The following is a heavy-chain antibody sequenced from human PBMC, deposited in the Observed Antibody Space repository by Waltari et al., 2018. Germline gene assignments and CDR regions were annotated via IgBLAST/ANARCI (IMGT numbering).Heavy chain of an antibody. CDR1: GYTFTGYY. D-gene: IGHD3-10*01. CDR2: INPNSGGT. CDR3: ARDHGWFGESGWFDP. J-gene: IGHJ5*02. Sequence: QVQLVQSGAEVKKPGASVKVSCKASGYTFTGYYMHWVRQAPGQGLEWMGWINPNSGGTNYAQKFQGRVTMTRDTSISTAYMELSRLRSDDTAVYYCARDHGWFGESGWFDPWGQGTLVTVSS. V-gene: IGHV1-2*02.